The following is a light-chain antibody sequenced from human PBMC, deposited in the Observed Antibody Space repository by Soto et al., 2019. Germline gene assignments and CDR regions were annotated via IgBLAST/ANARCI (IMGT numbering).Light chain of an antibody. J-gene: IGKJ4*01. V-gene: IGKV4-1*01. CDR1: QSILYSSNNTTT. CDR2: RSS. Sequence: IVMTQTPDSLAVSLGERATINCKSSQSILYSSNNTTTLAWYQQKRGRAPKLIIYRSSTRESGVPDRVSGSGSGADSTLSIRGLQDEDVAFYSCQQCFDTPFTGGGATKLVIK. CDR3: QQCFDTPFT.